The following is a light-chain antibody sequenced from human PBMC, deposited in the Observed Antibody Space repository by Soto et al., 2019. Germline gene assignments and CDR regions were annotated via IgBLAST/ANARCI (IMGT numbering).Light chain of an antibody. J-gene: IGKJ1*01. CDR2: GVY. CDR3: QQYDKWPPRT. Sequence: EIVMTQSQTILSVSPGERATLSCRASQSVSSNLAWYQQKPGQPPRLLMYGVYTRAPGTPARFSGSGSGTEFTLTISSLQSEDSAVYYWQQYDKWPPRTFGQGTKVEIK. CDR1: QSVSSN. V-gene: IGKV3D-15*01.